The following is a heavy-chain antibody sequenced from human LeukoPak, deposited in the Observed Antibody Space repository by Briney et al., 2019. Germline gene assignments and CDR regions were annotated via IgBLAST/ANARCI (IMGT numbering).Heavy chain of an antibody. Sequence: GGSLRLSCAASGFTFSRHAMSWVRQAPGKGLEWVSSISGSGGSTYYADSVRGRLTISRDNSKNTLYLQMNSLRAEDTAVYYCAKEGYSYGYSAFDIWGQGTMVTDSS. J-gene: IGHJ3*02. CDR3: AKEGYSYGYSAFDI. CDR2: ISGSGGST. V-gene: IGHV3-23*01. CDR1: GFTFSRHA. D-gene: IGHD5-18*01.